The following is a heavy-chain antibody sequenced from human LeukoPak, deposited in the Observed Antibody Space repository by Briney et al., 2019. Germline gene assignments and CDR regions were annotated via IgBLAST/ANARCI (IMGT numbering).Heavy chain of an antibody. CDR2: IYYSGST. V-gene: IGHV4-38-2*02. Sequence: PSETLSLTCTVSGYSISSGYYWGWIRQPPGKGLEWIGYIYYSGSTYYNPSLKSRVTISVDTSKNQFSLKLSSVTAADTAVYYCARDGRGLGFYYYYMDVWGKGTTVTVSS. J-gene: IGHJ6*03. CDR1: GYSISSGYY. CDR3: ARDGRGLGFYYYYMDV.